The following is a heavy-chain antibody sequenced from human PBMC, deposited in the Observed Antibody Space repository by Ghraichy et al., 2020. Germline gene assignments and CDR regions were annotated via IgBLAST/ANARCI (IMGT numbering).Heavy chain of an antibody. Sequence: SETLSLTCAVSGGSISSGGYSWSWIRQPPGKGLEWIGYIYHSGSTYYNPSLKSRVTISVDRSKNQFSLKLSSVTAADTAVYYCASRGYSYEEDYWGQGTLVTVSS. D-gene: IGHD5-18*01. CDR3: ASRGYSYEEDY. J-gene: IGHJ4*02. CDR1: GGSISSGGYS. V-gene: IGHV4-30-2*01. CDR2: IYHSGST.